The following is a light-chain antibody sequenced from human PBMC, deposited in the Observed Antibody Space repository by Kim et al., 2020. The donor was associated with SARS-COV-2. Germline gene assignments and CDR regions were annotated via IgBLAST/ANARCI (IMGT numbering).Light chain of an antibody. V-gene: IGKV1-33*01. CDR3: QQFDNLSLT. CDR1: RDISNN. J-gene: IGKJ4*01. Sequence: ASVGDRVTITCQASRDISNNLNWYQQKPGKAPKVLIYGASNVQTGVPSRFSGSGSGTDFTFTITSLQPEDVATYYCQQFDNLSLTFGGGTKVDIK. CDR2: GAS.